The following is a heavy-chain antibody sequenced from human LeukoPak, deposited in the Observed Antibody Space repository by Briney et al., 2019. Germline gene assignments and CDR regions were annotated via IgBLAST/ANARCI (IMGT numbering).Heavy chain of an antibody. CDR3: ARGGTGYSSNDAFDI. J-gene: IGHJ3*02. D-gene: IGHD6-13*01. CDR2: MNPNSGNT. V-gene: IGHV1-8*01. Sequence: ASVKVSCKASGYTFTSYDINWVRQATGQGLEWMGWMNPNSGNTGYAQKFQGRVTMTRNTSISTAYMELRSLRSDDTAVYYCARGGTGYSSNDAFDIWGQGTMVTVSS. CDR1: GYTFTSYD.